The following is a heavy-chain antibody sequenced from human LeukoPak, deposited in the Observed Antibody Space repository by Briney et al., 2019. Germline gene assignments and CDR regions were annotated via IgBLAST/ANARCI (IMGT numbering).Heavy chain of an antibody. Sequence: GGSLRLSCVASGFTFSNYAMSWVRQAPGKGLEWVSSISGSGDNTHYADSVKGRFTVSRDNSKNMVFLQMTSLRVEDTAVYYCAKVPSNGGNSDDFWGQGTQVTVSS. CDR3: AKVPSNGGNSDDF. CDR2: ISGSGDNT. D-gene: IGHD2-8*01. J-gene: IGHJ4*02. V-gene: IGHV3-23*01. CDR1: GFTFSNYA.